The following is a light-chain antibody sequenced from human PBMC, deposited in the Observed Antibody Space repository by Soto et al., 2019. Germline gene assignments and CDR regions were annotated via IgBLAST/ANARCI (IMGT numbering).Light chain of an antibody. J-gene: IGKJ4*01. CDR2: GAS. Sequence: EIVLTQSPGTLALSPGARATLSCRASQSVSDNYLAWYQQKPGQAPRLLIYGASSRAAGISDRFSGSGSGTDFTLTISRLEPEDFAVYYCQHYVTWPLTFGGGTKVESK. CDR1: QSVSDNY. V-gene: IGKV3-20*01. CDR3: QHYVTWPLT.